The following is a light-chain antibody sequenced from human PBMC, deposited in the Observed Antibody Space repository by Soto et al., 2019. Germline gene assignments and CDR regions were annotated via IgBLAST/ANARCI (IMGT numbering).Light chain of an antibody. J-gene: IGKJ3*01. CDR2: SAS. CDR1: QAISGY. Sequence: EIQMTQSPASLSASVGDRVTVTCRAGQAISGYLNWYQQKPGKAPTLLIFSASTLQSGVPCRFSGSGSGTDFTLNINSLQTADSATYFCQQTNLIPFTFGPGTK. CDR3: QQTNLIPFT. V-gene: IGKV1-39*01.